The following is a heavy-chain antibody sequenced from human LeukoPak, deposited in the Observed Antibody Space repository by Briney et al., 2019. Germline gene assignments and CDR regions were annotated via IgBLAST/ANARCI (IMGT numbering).Heavy chain of an antibody. CDR1: GFTFSSYW. CDR2: IISEGSST. J-gene: IGHJ4*02. D-gene: IGHD5-18*01. Sequence: GGSLRLSCAASGFTFSSYWMHWVRQVPGKGLVWVSRIISEGSSTSYADSVKGRFTISRDNAKNTLYLQMNSLRAEDTAVYYCASVDTAMVTIGEYWGQGTLVTVSS. V-gene: IGHV3-74*01. CDR3: ASVDTAMVTIGEY.